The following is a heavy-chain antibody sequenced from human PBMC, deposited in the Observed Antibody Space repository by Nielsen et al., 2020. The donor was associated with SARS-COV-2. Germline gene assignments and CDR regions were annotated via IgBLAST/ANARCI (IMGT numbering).Heavy chain of an antibody. CDR2: ISSSSSTI. J-gene: IGHJ4*02. V-gene: IGHV3-48*04. Sequence: GESLKISCAASGFTFSSYSMNWVRQAPGKGLEWVSYISSSSSTIYYADSVKGRFTISRDNAKNSLYLQMNSLRAEDTALYYCAKDLALDYWGQGTLVTVSS. CDR1: GFTFSSYS. CDR3: AKDLALDY.